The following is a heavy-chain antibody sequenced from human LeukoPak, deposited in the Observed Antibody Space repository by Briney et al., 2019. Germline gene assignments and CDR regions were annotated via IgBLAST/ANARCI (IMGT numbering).Heavy chain of an antibody. CDR1: GGSIGSNSYY. CDR3: ARRRQRGEYYYGSGSYTPLFDY. CDR2: VYYTGST. J-gene: IGHJ4*02. V-gene: IGHV4-39*07. D-gene: IGHD3-10*01. Sequence: SETLSLTCTVSGGSIGSNSYYWGWIRQPPGKRLEWVGTVYYTGSTYYNPSLKSRVTISVDTSKNQFSLKLSSVTAADTAVYYCARRRQRGEYYYGSGSYTPLFDYWGQGTLVTVSS.